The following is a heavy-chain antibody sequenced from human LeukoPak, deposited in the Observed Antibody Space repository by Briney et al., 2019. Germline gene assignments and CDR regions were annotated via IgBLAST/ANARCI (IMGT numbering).Heavy chain of an antibody. J-gene: IGHJ4*02. Sequence: PSETLSLTCTVSGYSISSGYYWGWIRQPPGKGLEWIGSIYHSGSTYYNPSLKSRVTISVDTSKNQFSLQLNSVTPEDTAVYYCARDIVGQPLLNWGQGTLVTVSS. V-gene: IGHV4-38-2*02. CDR3: ARDIVGQPLLN. CDR2: IYHSGST. D-gene: IGHD2-21*02. CDR1: GYSISSGYY.